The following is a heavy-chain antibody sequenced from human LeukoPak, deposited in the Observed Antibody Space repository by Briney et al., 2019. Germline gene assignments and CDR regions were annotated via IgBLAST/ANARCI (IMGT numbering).Heavy chain of an antibody. Sequence: PGGSLRLSCAASGFIFTSYGMHWVREAPGRGLEWVAFIRFDGTSAYYADSMKGRFTVSRDNSKNTLYLQMNSLRVEDTAVYYCAKVSVVMVNDAFDIWGQGTMVIVSS. CDR2: IRFDGTSA. V-gene: IGHV3-30*02. CDR3: AKVSVVMVNDAFDI. J-gene: IGHJ3*02. D-gene: IGHD3-22*01. CDR1: GFIFTSYG.